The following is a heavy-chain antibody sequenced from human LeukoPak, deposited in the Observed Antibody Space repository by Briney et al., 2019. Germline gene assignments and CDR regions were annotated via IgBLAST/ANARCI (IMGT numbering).Heavy chain of an antibody. CDR2: ISGSGGST. CDR3: AEVGARVVVPAAFFDY. V-gene: IGHV3-23*01. CDR1: GFTFSSYA. Sequence: GGSLRLSCAASGFTFSSYAMSWVRQAPGKGLEWVSAISGSGGSTYYADSVKGRFTISRDNSKNTLYLQMNSLRAEDTAVYYCAEVGARVVVPAAFFDYWGQGTLVTVSS. D-gene: IGHD2-2*01. J-gene: IGHJ4*02.